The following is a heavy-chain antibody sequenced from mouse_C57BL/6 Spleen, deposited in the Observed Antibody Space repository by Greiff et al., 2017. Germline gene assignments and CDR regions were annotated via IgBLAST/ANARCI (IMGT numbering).Heavy chain of an antibody. CDR2: ILPGSGNT. Sequence: VQLQQSGAELVRPGASVKLSCKASGYTFTDYYINWVKQRPGQGLEWIARILPGSGNTYYNEKFKGKATLTAENSSSTAYKQLSRLTSEDSTDYFCAKWTDQAPAWFAYWGQGTLVTVAA. CDR1: GYTFTDYY. J-gene: IGHJ3*01. V-gene: IGHV1-76*01. CDR3: AKWTDQAPAWFAY. D-gene: IGHD3-2*02.